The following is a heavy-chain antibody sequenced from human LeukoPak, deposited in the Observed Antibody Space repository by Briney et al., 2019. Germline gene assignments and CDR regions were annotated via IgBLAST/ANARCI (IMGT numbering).Heavy chain of an antibody. CDR1: GFTFSSYA. V-gene: IGHV3-23*01. D-gene: IGHD4-17*01. CDR3: AKADGDYPTPDY. CDR2: ISGCGGST. J-gene: IGHJ4*02. Sequence: GGSLRLSCAASGFTFSSYAMSWVRQAPGKGLEWVSAISGCGGSTYYADSVKGRFTISRDNSKNTLYLQMNSLRAEDTAVYYCAKADGDYPTPDYWGQGTLVTVSS.